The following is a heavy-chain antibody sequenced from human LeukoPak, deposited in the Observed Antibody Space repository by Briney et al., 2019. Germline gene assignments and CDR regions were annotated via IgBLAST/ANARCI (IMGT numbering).Heavy chain of an antibody. J-gene: IGHJ6*02. D-gene: IGHD3-9*01. V-gene: IGHV3-30-3*01. Sequence: LSLTCTVSGDSVSNNSHSWGWIRQAPGKGLEWVAVISYDGSNKYYTDSVKGRFTISRDNSKNTLYLQMNSLRAEDTAVYYCARFYDILTPDYYYGMDVWGQGTTVTVSS. CDR2: ISYDGSNK. CDR1: GDSVSNNS. CDR3: ARFYDILTPDYYYGMDV.